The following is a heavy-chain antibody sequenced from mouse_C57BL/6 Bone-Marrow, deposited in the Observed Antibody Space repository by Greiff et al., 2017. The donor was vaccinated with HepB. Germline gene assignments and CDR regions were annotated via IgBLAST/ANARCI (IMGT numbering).Heavy chain of an antibody. J-gene: IGHJ2*01. CDR1: GYSITSGYY. CDR3: ARERVYYYGSSYYFDY. Sequence: ESGPGLVKPSQSLSLTCSVTGYSITSGYYWNWIRQLPGNKLEWMGYISYDGSNNYNPSLKNRISITRDTSKNQFFLKLNSVTTEDTATYYCARERVYYYGSSYYFDYWGQGTTLTVSS. D-gene: IGHD1-1*01. CDR2: ISYDGSN. V-gene: IGHV3-6*01.